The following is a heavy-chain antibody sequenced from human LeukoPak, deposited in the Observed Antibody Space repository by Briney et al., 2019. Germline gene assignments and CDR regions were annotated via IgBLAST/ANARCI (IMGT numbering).Heavy chain of an antibody. CDR1: GYSFATYW. J-gene: IGHJ4*02. CDR3: ARLPSRGYSSSFEY. Sequence: GESLKISCKGSGYSFATYWIALVRQMPGKGLELMGIIYLDESNIRYSPSFQGQVTISADKSISTAYLQWSSLKASDTAIYYCARLPSRGYSSSFEYWGQGTLVTVSS. V-gene: IGHV5-51*01. CDR2: IYLDESNI. D-gene: IGHD2-2*03.